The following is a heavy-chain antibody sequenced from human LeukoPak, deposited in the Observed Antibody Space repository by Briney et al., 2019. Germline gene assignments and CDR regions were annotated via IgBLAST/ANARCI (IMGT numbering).Heavy chain of an antibody. J-gene: IGHJ4*02. D-gene: IGHD1-20*01. CDR2: IYYSGST. V-gene: IGHV4-59*01. CDR1: GGSISSYY. Sequence: SETLSLTCTASGGSISSYYWSWIRQPPGKGLEWIGYIYYSGSTNYNPSLNSRVTISVDTSKNPFSLKLSSVTAADTAVYYCARGRYNWNYWGQGTLVTVSS. CDR3: ARGRYNWNY.